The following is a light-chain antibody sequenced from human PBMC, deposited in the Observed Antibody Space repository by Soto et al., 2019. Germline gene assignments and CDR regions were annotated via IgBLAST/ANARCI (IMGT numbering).Light chain of an antibody. J-gene: IGKJ1*01. CDR1: QSVSNY. CDR3: VHRNSWPWT. Sequence: IVLTQSPATLSLSPGARATLSCRAGQSVSNYLAWYQQKPGQAPRLLIYDTFNRATGIPARSSGSGSWTGFTLTISSLVPEARAVSYGVHRNSWPWTSGQGTKVDIK. V-gene: IGKV3-11*01. CDR2: DTF.